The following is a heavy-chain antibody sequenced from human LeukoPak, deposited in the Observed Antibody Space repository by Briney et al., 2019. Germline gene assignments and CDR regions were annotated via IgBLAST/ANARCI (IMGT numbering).Heavy chain of an antibody. V-gene: IGHV4-59*01. D-gene: IGHD2-2*01. CDR3: ARRSIRNYYGMDV. CDR2: IYYSGST. J-gene: IGHJ6*02. Sequence: SETLSLTCTVSGGSISSYYWSRIRQPPGKGLEWIGYIYYSGSTNYNPSLKSRVTISVDTSKNQFSLKLSFVTAADTAVYYCARRSIRNYYGMDVWGQGTTVTVSS. CDR1: GGSISSYY.